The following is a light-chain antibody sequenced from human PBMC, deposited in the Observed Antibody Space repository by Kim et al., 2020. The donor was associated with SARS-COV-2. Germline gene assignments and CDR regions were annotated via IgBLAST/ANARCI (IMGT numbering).Light chain of an antibody. CDR2: GKN. CDR1: SLRSYY. CDR3: NSRASSGNHNYV. Sequence: SSELTQDPAVSVALGRTVRITCQGDSLRSYYATWYQQKPGQAPVLVIYGKNNRPSGIPDRFSGSSSGNTASLSITGAQAEDEADYDCNSRASSGNHNYVFGTGTKLTVL. J-gene: IGLJ1*01. V-gene: IGLV3-19*01.